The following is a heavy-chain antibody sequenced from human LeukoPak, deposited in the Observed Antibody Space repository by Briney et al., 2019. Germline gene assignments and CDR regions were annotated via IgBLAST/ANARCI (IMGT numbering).Heavy chain of an antibody. J-gene: IGHJ6*03. Sequence: SETLSLTCAVYGGSFSGYYWSWIRQPPGKGLEWTGEINHSGSTNYNPSLKSRVTISVDTSKNQFSLKLSSVTAADTAVYYCARSAKYYYYYMDVWGKGTTVTVSS. CDR1: GGSFSGYY. D-gene: IGHD2-15*01. CDR3: ARSAKYYYYYMDV. CDR2: INHSGST. V-gene: IGHV4-34*01.